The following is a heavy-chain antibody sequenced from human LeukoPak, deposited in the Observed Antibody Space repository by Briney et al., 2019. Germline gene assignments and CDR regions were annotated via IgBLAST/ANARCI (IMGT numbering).Heavy chain of an antibody. V-gene: IGHV4-59*12. D-gene: IGHD6-13*01. CDR2: IYYSGST. CDR3: AREIGSSWYGYYYGMDV. J-gene: IGHJ6*02. Sequence: SETLSLTCTVSGGSISSYYWSWIRQPPGKGLEWIGYIYYSGSTNYNPSLKSRVTMSVDTSKNQFSLKLSSVTAADTAVYYCAREIGSSWYGYYYGMDVWGQGTTVTVSS. CDR1: GGSISSYY.